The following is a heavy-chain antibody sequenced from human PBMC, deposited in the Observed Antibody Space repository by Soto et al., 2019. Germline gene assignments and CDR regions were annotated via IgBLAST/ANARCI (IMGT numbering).Heavy chain of an antibody. J-gene: IGHJ6*02. CDR2: IYYSGST. CDR1: GGSVSSGSYY. D-gene: IGHD6-13*01. CDR3: ARDSVLGAAGTLTYYYYGMDV. Sequence: QVQLQESGPGLVKPSETLSLTCTVSGGSVSSGSYYWSWIRQPPGKGLEWIGYIYYSGSTNYNPSLKSRVTISVDTSKNQFSLKLSSVTAADTAVYYCARDSVLGAAGTLTYYYYGMDVWGQGTTVTVSS. V-gene: IGHV4-61*01.